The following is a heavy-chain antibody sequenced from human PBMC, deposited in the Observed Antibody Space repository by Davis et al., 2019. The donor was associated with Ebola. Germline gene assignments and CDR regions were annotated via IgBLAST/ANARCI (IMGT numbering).Heavy chain of an antibody. CDR1: GNTISTYT. CDR3: ARGPSVATAHYFDY. D-gene: IGHD2-21*02. J-gene: IGHJ4*02. CDR2: IIPLFGTT. Sequence: SVKVSCKASGNTISTYTIDWVRQAPGQGLEWMGGIIPLFGTTHYAQKFRGSVMIPADKSTRIAYMELNSLTSEDTAVYYCARGPSVATAHYFDYWGQGTLVTVSS. V-gene: IGHV1-69*06.